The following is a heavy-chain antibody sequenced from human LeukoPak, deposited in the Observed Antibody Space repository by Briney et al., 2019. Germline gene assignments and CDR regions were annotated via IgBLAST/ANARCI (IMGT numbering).Heavy chain of an antibody. D-gene: IGHD3-22*01. CDR2: ISSSSSTI. CDR3: AREEYYYDSSGYYLPYYFDY. V-gene: IGHV3-48*01. J-gene: IGHJ4*02. CDR1: GFTFSSYS. Sequence: GESLKISCAASGFTFSSYSMNWVRQAPGKGLEWVSYISSSSSTIYYADSVKGRFTISRDNAKNSLYLQMNSLRAEDTAVYYCAREEYYYDSSGYYLPYYFDYWGQGTLVTVSS.